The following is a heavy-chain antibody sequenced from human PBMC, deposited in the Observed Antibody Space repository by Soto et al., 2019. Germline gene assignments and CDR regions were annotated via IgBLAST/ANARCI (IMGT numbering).Heavy chain of an antibody. CDR2: ISSSSSYI. J-gene: IGHJ4*02. Sequence: EVQLVESGGGLVKPGGSLRLSCAASGFTFSSYSMNWVRQAPGKGLEWVSSISSSSSYIYYADSVKGRFTISRDKAKNSLYLQMNSLRAEDTAVYYCAREWGRWFGELPSDYWGQGTLVTVSS. CDR3: AREWGRWFGELPSDY. D-gene: IGHD3-10*01. CDR1: GFTFSSYS. V-gene: IGHV3-21*01.